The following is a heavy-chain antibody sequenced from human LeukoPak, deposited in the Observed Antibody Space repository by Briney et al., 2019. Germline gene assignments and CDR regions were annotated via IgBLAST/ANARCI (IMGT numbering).Heavy chain of an antibody. CDR3: ARAGLPAAIVAWFDP. D-gene: IGHD2-2*01. V-gene: IGHV1-69*13. J-gene: IGHJ5*02. CDR2: IIPIFGTA. Sequence: SVKVSCKASGGTFSSYAISWVRQAPGQGLEWMGGIIPIFGTANYAQKFQGRVTITADESTSTAYMELSSLRSEDTAVYYCARAGLPAAIVAWFDPWGQGTLVTVSS. CDR1: GGTFSSYA.